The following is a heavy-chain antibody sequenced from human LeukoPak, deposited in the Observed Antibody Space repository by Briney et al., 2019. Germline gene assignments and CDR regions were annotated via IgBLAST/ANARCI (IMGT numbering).Heavy chain of an antibody. CDR2: ISSYNGNT. J-gene: IGHJ4*02. D-gene: IGHD6-13*01. Sequence: ASVKVSCKASGYTFSNYGISWVRQAPGQGLEWMGWISSYNGNTKYAPTFEGRVTMTTDTSTTTTYMELRGLRSDDTALYYCARNHGSTWYPAFWGQGTLVTVSS. CDR3: ARNHGSTWYPAF. V-gene: IGHV1-18*01. CDR1: GYTFSNYG.